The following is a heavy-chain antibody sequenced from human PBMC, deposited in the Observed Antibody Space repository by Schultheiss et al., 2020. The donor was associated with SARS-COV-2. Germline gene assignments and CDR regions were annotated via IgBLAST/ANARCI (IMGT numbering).Heavy chain of an antibody. CDR3: ARERLGGWDDAFDI. CDR2: IYSGGST. D-gene: IGHD3-16*01. J-gene: IGHJ3*02. V-gene: IGHV3-66*01. CDR1: GFTFSSYW. Sequence: GGSLRLSCAASGFTFSSYWMHWVRQAPGKGLEWVSVIYSGGSTYYADSVKGRFTISRDNSKNTLYLQMNSLRAEDTAVYYCARERLGGWDDAFDIWGQGTMVTVSS.